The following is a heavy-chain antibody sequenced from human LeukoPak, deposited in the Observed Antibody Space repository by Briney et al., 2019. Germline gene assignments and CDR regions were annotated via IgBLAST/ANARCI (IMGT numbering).Heavy chain of an antibody. D-gene: IGHD3-10*01. CDR2: IYYSGST. Sequence: PSETLSLTCTVSGGSISNYYWTWIRQPPGKGLEWIGYIYYSGSTNYNPSLKSRVTISVDTSKNQFSLKLSSVTAADTAVYYCAKLGSGMNNWFDPWGQGTLVTVSS. CDR1: GGSISNYY. V-gene: IGHV4-59*08. J-gene: IGHJ5*02. CDR3: AKLGSGMNNWFDP.